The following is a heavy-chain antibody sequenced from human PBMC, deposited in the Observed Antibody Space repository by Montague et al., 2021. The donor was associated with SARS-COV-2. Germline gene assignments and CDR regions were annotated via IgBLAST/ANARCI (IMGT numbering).Heavy chain of an antibody. CDR2: ISYSGST. CDR1: SGSISPSDTHC. D-gene: IGHD1-1*01. CDR3: ARHSTTHAFDP. Sequence: SETLSLTCVVSSGSISPSDTHCWGWVRQAPGKGLGWIATISYSGSTSYNPPLRSLFTISVDTAKNQISLNLRSVTAADTSVYYCARHSTTHAFDPWGQGILVTVSS. V-gene: IGHV4-39*01. J-gene: IGHJ5*02.